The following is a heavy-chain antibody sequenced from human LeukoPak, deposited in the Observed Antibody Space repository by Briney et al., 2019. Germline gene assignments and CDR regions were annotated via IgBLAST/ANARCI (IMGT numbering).Heavy chain of an antibody. CDR3: ARNIGGGHSNDWNWFDP. CDR2: LSHSGST. V-gene: IGHV4-34*10. D-gene: IGHD1-26*01. Sequence: SETLFLTCAVYGGSFSDYYWTWVCQPPGKGLEWIGALSHSGSTNDNASLKSRVTMSVDTSTNQFSLDLISVTAADTAVYYCARNIGGGHSNDWNWFDPWGQGTLVTVSS. CDR1: GGSFSDYY. J-gene: IGHJ5*02.